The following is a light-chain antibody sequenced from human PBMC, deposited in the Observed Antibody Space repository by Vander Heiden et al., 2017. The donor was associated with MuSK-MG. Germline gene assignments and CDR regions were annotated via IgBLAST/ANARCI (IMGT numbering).Light chain of an antibody. CDR1: QDISNS. V-gene: IGKV1-33*01. CDR2: DAS. J-gene: IGKJ2*01. CDR3: QQYDNPPYT. Sequence: DIQMTQSPSSLSASVGDRVTITCQASQDISNSLNWYQQKPGKAPKLLIYDASNLETGVPSRFSGSGSGTDFTFTISSLQPEDIATYYCQQYDNPPYTFGQGTKLXIK.